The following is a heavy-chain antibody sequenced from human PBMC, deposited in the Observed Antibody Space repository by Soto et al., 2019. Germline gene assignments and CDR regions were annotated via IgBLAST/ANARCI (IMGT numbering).Heavy chain of an antibody. J-gene: IGHJ4*02. V-gene: IGHV3-23*01. CDR2: ISGTGRST. D-gene: IGHD6-19*01. Sequence: EVQVWESGGGLVQPGGSLRLSCEASGFTFSDCAMSWVRQAPGKGLEWVSGISGTGRSTFYADSVKDRFTISRDNSKNTVYLQMTSVRAEDTAVYYCAKGNTSGWYFFDYWGQGTLVTVSS. CDR1: GFTFSDCA. CDR3: AKGNTSGWYFFDY.